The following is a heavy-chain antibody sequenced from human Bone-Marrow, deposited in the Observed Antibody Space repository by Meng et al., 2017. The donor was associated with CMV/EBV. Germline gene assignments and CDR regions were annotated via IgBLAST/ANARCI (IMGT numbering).Heavy chain of an antibody. CDR3: ARVGRWELLWALDY. Sequence: ASVKVSCKASGYTFTSYDINWVRQATGQGLEWMGWINPNSGGANYAQKFQGRVTMTRDTSISTAYMELSRLRSEDTAVYYCARVGRWELLWALDYWGQGTLVTVSS. CDR2: INPNSGGA. CDR1: GYTFTSYD. V-gene: IGHV1-2*02. J-gene: IGHJ4*02. D-gene: IGHD1-26*01.